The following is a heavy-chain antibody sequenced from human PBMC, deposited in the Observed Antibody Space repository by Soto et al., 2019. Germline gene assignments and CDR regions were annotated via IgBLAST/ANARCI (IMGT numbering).Heavy chain of an antibody. CDR3: APVRLIGGPTRGWFDP. D-gene: IGHD1-26*01. Sequence: GASVKVSCTDSGYTLTELSMHWVRQAPGKGLEWMGGFDPEDGETIYAQKFQGRVTMTEDTSTDTAYMELSSLRSEDTAVYYCAPVRLIGGPTRGWFDPWGQGPLVTVSS. V-gene: IGHV1-24*01. CDR1: GYTLTELS. CDR2: FDPEDGET. J-gene: IGHJ5*02.